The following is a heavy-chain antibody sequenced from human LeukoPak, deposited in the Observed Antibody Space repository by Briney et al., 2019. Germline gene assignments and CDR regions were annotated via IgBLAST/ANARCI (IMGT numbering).Heavy chain of an antibody. CDR3: ARALNYYDSSGESDDAFDI. CDR2: IYTSGST. D-gene: IGHD3-22*01. Sequence: SQTLSLTCTVSGGSISSGSYYWSWIRQPAGKGLEWIGRIYTSGSTNYNPSLKSRVTISVDTSKTQFSLKLSSVTAADTAVYYCARALNYYDSSGESDDAFDIWGQGTMVTVSS. V-gene: IGHV4-61*02. J-gene: IGHJ3*02. CDR1: GGSISSGSYY.